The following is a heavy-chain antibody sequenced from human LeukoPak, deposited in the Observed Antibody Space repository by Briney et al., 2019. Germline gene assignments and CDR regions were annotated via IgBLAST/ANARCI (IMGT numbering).Heavy chain of an antibody. Sequence: GESLKISCKGSGYSFTSYWISWVGQMPGKGLEWMGIIYPGDSDTRYSPSFQGQVTISADKSINTAYLQWSSLKASDTAIYYCARRDASNFDYWGQGTLVTVSS. V-gene: IGHV5-51*01. CDR1: GYSFTSYW. CDR3: ARRDASNFDY. CDR2: IYPGDSDT. D-gene: IGHD5-24*01. J-gene: IGHJ4*02.